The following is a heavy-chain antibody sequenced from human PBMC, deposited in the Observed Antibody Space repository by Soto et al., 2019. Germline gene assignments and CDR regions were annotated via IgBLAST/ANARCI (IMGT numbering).Heavy chain of an antibody. V-gene: IGHV1-18*04. Sequence: ASVKVSCKASGCTVRSYGISCVRQAASQGLEWVGWISAYNGDTHYAPKFQDRITLTTETSTDTAYMELRSLRLDDTAVYYCARDWSRYYDNSGLIWFYWGQGSLVTVSS. J-gene: IGHJ4*02. CDR1: GCTVRSYG. CDR2: ISAYNGDT. D-gene: IGHD3-22*01. CDR3: ARDWSRYYDNSGLIWFY.